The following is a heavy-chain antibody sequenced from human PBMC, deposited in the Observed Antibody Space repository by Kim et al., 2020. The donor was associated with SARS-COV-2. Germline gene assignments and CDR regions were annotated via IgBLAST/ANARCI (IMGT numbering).Heavy chain of an antibody. D-gene: IGHD3-22*01. Sequence: SVKVSCKASGGTFSSYAISWVRQAPGQGLEWMGGIIPIFGTANYAQKFQGRVTITADESTSTAYMELSSLRSEDTAVYYCARDRDYYDSSGDSTLPFDYWGQGTLVTVSS. CDR2: IIPIFGTA. CDR3: ARDRDYYDSSGDSTLPFDY. CDR1: GGTFSSYA. J-gene: IGHJ4*02. V-gene: IGHV1-69*13.